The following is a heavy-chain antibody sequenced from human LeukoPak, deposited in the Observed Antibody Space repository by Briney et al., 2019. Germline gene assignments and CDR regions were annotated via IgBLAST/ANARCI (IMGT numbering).Heavy chain of an antibody. J-gene: IGHJ4*02. D-gene: IGHD5-12*01. Sequence: ASVKVSCKASGYTFTSYYMHWVRQAPGQELERMGIINPSGGSTSYAQKFQGRVTMTRDTSTSTVYMELSSLRSEDTAVYYCAGARGIVATGQYYFDYWGQGTLVTVSS. CDR2: INPSGGST. CDR3: AGARGIVATGQYYFDY. CDR1: GYTFTSYY. V-gene: IGHV1-46*01.